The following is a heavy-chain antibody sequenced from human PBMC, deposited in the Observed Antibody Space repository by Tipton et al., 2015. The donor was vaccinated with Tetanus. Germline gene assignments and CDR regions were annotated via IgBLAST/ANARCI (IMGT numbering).Heavy chain of an antibody. CDR3: ARGPYHYGDYYFDY. Sequence: SLRLSCAASGFTFNNYAMHWVRQAPGKGLEWVAVISYDGSNKYDAESVKGRLTISRDNSNNTLYVQMDSLRAEDTAVYYCARGPYHYGDYYFDYWGQGTLVTVSA. CDR1: GFTFNNYA. D-gene: IGHD4-17*01. V-gene: IGHV3-30-3*01. J-gene: IGHJ4*02. CDR2: ISYDGSNK.